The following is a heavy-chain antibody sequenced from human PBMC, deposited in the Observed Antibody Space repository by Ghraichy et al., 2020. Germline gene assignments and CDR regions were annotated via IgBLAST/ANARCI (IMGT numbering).Heavy chain of an antibody. V-gene: IGHV4-38-2*02. J-gene: IGHJ4*02. Sequence: SETLSLTCTVSGYSISSGYYWGWIRQPPGKGLEWIGSIYHSGSTYYNPSLKSRVTISVDTSKNQFSLKLSSVTAADTAVYYCARVVYSYGLEDYWGQGTLVTVSS. D-gene: IGHD5-18*01. CDR1: GYSISSGYY. CDR3: ARVVYSYGLEDY. CDR2: IYHSGST.